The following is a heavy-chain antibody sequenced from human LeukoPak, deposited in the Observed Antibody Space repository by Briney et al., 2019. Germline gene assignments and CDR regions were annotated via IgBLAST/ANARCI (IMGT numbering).Heavy chain of an antibody. CDR1: GYTFSNYA. V-gene: IGHV1-3*01. Sequence: ASVKVSCKASGYTFSNYAMHWVRQAPGQRLEWMGWINADNGNTKYSQKFQGRVTITRDTSASTVYMEVSSLRSEDTAVYYCARDKVLYDILTGYSVFYIDYWGQGTLVTVSS. J-gene: IGHJ4*02. CDR2: INADNGNT. CDR3: ARDKVLYDILTGYSVFYIDY. D-gene: IGHD3-9*01.